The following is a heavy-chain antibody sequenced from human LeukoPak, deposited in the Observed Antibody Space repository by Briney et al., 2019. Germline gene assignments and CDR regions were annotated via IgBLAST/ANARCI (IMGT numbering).Heavy chain of an antibody. Sequence: ASVRVSCKASGYYFTGHYMHWVRQAPGQGLEWMGWINPNSGGTNYAQKFQGRVTMTRDTSITTVYMELSRLRSDDTAVYHCARERIPVAGWFDPWGQGTLVTVSS. V-gene: IGHV1-2*02. J-gene: IGHJ5*02. CDR3: ARERIPVAGWFDP. D-gene: IGHD6-19*01. CDR1: GYYFTGHY. CDR2: INPNSGGT.